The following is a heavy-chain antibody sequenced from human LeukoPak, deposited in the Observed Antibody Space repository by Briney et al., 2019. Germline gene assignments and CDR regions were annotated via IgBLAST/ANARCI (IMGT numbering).Heavy chain of an antibody. CDR2: IFSTGNT. CDR3: ARDYGGSGAFDI. J-gene: IGHJ3*02. V-gene: IGHV4-59*01. CDR1: GGSISNYY. Sequence: SETLSLTCTVSGGSISNYYWSWSRQPPGKGLGWIGYIFSTGNTNYNPSLKSRVTISVDTSQNQFSLRLTSVTAADTAVYYCARDYGGSGAFDIWAQGTMVTVSS. D-gene: IGHD4-23*01.